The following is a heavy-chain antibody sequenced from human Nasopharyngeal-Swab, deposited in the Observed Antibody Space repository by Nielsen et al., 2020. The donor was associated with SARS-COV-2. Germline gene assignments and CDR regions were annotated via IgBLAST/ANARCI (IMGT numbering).Heavy chain of an antibody. Sequence: GSLRPSCAVYGGSFSGYYWSWIRQPPGKGLEWIGEINHSGSTNYNPSLKSRVTISVDTSKNQFSLKLSSVTAADTAVYYCARGFLTGDHDWYFDLWGRGTLVTVSS. CDR3: ARGFLTGDHDWYFDL. J-gene: IGHJ2*01. CDR2: INHSGST. V-gene: IGHV4-34*01. CDR1: GGSFSGYY. D-gene: IGHD7-27*01.